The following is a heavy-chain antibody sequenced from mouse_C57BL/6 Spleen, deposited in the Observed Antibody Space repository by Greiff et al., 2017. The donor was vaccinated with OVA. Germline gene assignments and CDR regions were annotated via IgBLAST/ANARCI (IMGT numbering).Heavy chain of an antibody. D-gene: IGHD2-5*01. J-gene: IGHJ2*01. CDR3: ARAPYSSYFDY. CDR2: IDPSDSET. V-gene: IGHV1-52*01. CDR1: GYTFTSYW. Sequence: VQLQQPGAELVRPGSSVQLSCKASGYTFTSYWMHWVKQRPIQGLEWIGNIDPSDSETHYNQKFKDKATLTVDKSSSTAYMQLSSLTSEDSAVYYCARAPYSSYFDYWGQGTTLTVSS.